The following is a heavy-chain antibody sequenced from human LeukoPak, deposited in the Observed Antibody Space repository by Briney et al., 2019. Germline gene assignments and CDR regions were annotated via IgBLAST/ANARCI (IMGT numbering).Heavy chain of an antibody. Sequence: GRSLRLSCAASGFTFSSYGMHWVRQAPGKGLEWVAVIWYDGSNKYYADSVKSRFTISRDNSKNTLYLQMNSLRAEDTAVYYCARQQLPLLYYYYYMDVWGKGTTVTVSS. CDR2: IWYDGSNK. J-gene: IGHJ6*03. V-gene: IGHV3-33*01. CDR3: ARQQLPLLYYYYYMDV. CDR1: GFTFSSYG. D-gene: IGHD2-15*01.